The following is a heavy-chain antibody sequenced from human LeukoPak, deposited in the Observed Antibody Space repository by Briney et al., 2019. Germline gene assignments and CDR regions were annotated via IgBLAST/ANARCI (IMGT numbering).Heavy chain of an antibody. D-gene: IGHD5-18*01. J-gene: IGHJ3*02. V-gene: IGHV4-59*01. Sequence: SETLSLTCTVSGGSISSYYWSWIRQPPGKGLEWIGYIYYSGSTNYNPSLMSRVTISVDTSKNQFSLKLSSVTAADTAVYYCASGGYITRSAFDIWGQGTMVTVSS. CDR3: ASGGYITRSAFDI. CDR2: IYYSGST. CDR1: GGSISSYY.